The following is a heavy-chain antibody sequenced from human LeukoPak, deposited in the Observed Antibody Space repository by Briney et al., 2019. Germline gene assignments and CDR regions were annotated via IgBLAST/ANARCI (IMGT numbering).Heavy chain of an antibody. D-gene: IGHD3-9*01. J-gene: IGHJ5*02. CDR1: GGSFSGYY. Sequence: SETLSLTCAVYGGSFSGYYWSWIRQPPGKGLEWIGEINHSGSTNYNPSLKSRVTISVDTSKNQFSLKLSSVTAADTAVYYCARVSYYDILTGSHDTWGQGTLVTVSS. CDR3: ARVSYYDILTGSHDT. V-gene: IGHV4-34*01. CDR2: INHSGST.